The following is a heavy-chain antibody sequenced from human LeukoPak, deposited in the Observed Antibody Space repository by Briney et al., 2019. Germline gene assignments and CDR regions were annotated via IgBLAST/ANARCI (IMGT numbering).Heavy chain of an antibody. CDR3: ARARRYYYDSSGYPNDY. J-gene: IGHJ4*02. CDR1: GGTFSSYA. Sequence: ASVKVSCKASGGTFSSYAISWVRQAPGQGLEWMGIINPSGGSTSYAQKFQGRVTMTRDTSTSTVYMELSSLRSEDTAVYYCARARRYYYDSSGYPNDYWGQGTLVTVSS. D-gene: IGHD3-22*01. CDR2: INPSGGST. V-gene: IGHV1-46*01.